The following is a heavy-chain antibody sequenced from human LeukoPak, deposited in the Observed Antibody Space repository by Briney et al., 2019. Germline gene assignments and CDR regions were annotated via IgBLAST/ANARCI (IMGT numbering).Heavy chain of an antibody. J-gene: IGHJ4*02. V-gene: IGHV3-53*01. CDR3: AGGNCTRLSSFTFDY. CDR2: IYSGGSP. CDR1: GLTVSSNF. D-gene: IGHD2-8*01. Sequence: GGSLTLSCAPSGLTVSSNFMTWVPQAPGEGLEWVSIIYSGGSPYLADSGEGRFTIPKDISKKTLYSQINNSEVEEPAVYSLAGGNCTRLSSFTFDYWGQGTQVSVSS.